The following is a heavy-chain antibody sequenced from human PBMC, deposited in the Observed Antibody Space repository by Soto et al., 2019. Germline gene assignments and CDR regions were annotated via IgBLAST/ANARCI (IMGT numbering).Heavy chain of an antibody. CDR1: GFTFSSYG. J-gene: IGHJ4*02. V-gene: IGHV3-30*18. CDR3: AKDNVWGSYRYRAYFDY. Sequence: QVQLVESGGGVVQPGRSLRLSCAASGFTFSSYGMHWVRQASGKGLEWVAVISYDGSNKYYADSVKGRFTISRDNSTNTLYLQMNSLRAEDTAVYYCAKDNVWGSYRYRAYFDYWGQGTLVTVSS. CDR2: ISYDGSNK. D-gene: IGHD3-16*02.